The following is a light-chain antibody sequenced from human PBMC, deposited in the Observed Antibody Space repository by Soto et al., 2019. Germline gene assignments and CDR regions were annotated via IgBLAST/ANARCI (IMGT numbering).Light chain of an antibody. V-gene: IGKV1-16*01. CDR2: AAS. CDR3: QQYNNWPPWT. CDR1: QDIGND. J-gene: IGKJ1*01. Sequence: DIQMTQSPSSLSASVGDRVTITCRASQDIGNDLAWFQQTPGNAPKLLIYAASGLQSGVPSRFSGSGSGTEFTLTISSLQSEDFAVYYCQQYNNWPPWTFGQGTKVDI.